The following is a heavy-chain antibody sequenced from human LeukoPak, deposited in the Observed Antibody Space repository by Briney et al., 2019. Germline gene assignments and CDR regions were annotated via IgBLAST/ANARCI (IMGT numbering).Heavy chain of an antibody. CDR1: GGSISSYY. CDR3: ARVYDILTGYYLAKLYYFDY. CDR2: IYYSWST. D-gene: IGHD3-9*01. Sequence: PSETLSLTCTVSGGSISSYYWSWIRQPPGEGRECMGYIYYSWSTYYSPSLKSRVTISVDTSKNQFSLKLSSVPAADTAVYYCARVYDILTGYYLAKLYYFDYWGQGTLVTVSS. J-gene: IGHJ4*02. V-gene: IGHV4-59*12.